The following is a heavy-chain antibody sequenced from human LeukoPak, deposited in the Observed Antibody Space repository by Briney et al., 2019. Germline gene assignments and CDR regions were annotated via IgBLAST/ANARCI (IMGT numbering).Heavy chain of an antibody. CDR3: AREGDYYGSGSYYNV. CDR1: GYSISSGYY. J-gene: IGHJ4*02. Sequence: SETLSLTCTVSGYSISSGYYWGWIRQPPGKGLEWIGSIYHSGNTYYNPSLKSRVTISVDTSKNQFSLKLSSVTAADTAVYYCAREGDYYGSGSYYNVWGQGTLVTVSS. V-gene: IGHV4-38-2*02. D-gene: IGHD3-10*01. CDR2: IYHSGNT.